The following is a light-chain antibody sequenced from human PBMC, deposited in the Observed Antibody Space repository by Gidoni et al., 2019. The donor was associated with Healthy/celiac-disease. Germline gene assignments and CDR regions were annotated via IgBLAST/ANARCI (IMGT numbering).Light chain of an antibody. CDR1: QSDSSN. CDR2: GAS. V-gene: IGKV3-15*01. CDR3: QQYNNWPST. Sequence: EIVMTQSPATLSVSPGERATLSCRASQSDSSNLAWYQQKPGQAPRLLIYGASTRATGIPARFSGSGSGPEFTLTISSLQSEDFAVYYCQQYNNWPSTFGQGTKLEIK. J-gene: IGKJ2*01.